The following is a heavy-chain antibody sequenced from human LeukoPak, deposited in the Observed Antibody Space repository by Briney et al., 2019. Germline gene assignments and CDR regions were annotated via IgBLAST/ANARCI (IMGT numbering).Heavy chain of an antibody. V-gene: IGHV3-66*01. J-gene: IGHJ4*02. CDR2: IYSGGST. Sequence: QPGGSLRLSCAASGFTVSNNYMSWVRQAPGKGLEWIAVIYSGGSTFHADSVKGRFIISRDNSKNTLYLQMNSLRAEDTAVYYCATGTHPGNWGQGTLVTVSS. CDR3: ATGTHPGN. D-gene: IGHD1-14*01. CDR1: GFTVSNNY.